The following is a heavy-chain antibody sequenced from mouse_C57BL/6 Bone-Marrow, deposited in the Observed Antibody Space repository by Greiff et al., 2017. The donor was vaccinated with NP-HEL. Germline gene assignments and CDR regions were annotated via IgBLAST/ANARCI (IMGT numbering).Heavy chain of an antibody. CDR2: ISSGGSYT. D-gene: IGHD4-1*02. V-gene: IGHV5-6*01. CDR3: ATPTGAWFAY. CDR1: GFTFSSYG. Sequence: EVNLVESGGDLVKPGGSLKLSCAASGFTFSSYGLSWVRQTPDKRLEWVATISSGGSYTYSPDSVKGRFPISRDNAKNTLYLQMSSLKSEDTAMYYCATPTGAWFAYWGQGTLVTVSA. J-gene: IGHJ3*01.